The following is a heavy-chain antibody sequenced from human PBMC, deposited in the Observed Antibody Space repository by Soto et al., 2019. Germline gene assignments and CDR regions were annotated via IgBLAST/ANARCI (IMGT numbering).Heavy chain of an antibody. J-gene: IGHJ4*02. D-gene: IGHD2-2*01. CDR1: GFTFSTHS. Sequence: GGSLRLSCAASGFTFSTHSMNWVRQAPGKGLEWISYITSSDVTMYADSVKGRFTISRDNAKNSLYLQMNSLRAEDTAVYFCVGEVGFQLIYWGQGTLVTVSS. CDR2: ITSSDVTM. CDR3: VGEVGFQLIY. V-gene: IGHV3-48*01.